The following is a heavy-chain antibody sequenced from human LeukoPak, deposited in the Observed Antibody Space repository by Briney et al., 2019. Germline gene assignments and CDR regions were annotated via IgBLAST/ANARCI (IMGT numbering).Heavy chain of an antibody. J-gene: IGHJ4*02. Sequence: SETLSLTCTVSGGSISSSSYYWGWIRQPPGKGLEWIGSIYYSGSTYYNPSLKSRVTISVDTSKNQFSLKLSSVTAAGTAVYYCARVWVYWVGATRFHNYVDYWGQGTLVTVSS. V-gene: IGHV4-39*01. CDR1: GGSISSSSYY. D-gene: IGHD1-26*01. CDR2: IYYSGST. CDR3: ARVWVYWVGATRFHNYVDY.